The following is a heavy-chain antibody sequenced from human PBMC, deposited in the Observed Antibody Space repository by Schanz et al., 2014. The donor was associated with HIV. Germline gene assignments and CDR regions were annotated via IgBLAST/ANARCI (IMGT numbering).Heavy chain of an antibody. CDR3: VKEFGAMDV. D-gene: IGHD3-16*01. CDR2: VSRSGAAT. Sequence: EVQVVESGGGLVKPGGSLRLSCADSGLTFSDYDMSWVRQTPGKGLEWVSTVSRSGAATYYADSVKGRFTVSRDNSKNTLYLQMNSLRAEDTAVYYCVKEFGAMDVWGQGTTVTVS. CDR1: GLTFSDYD. J-gene: IGHJ6*02. V-gene: IGHV3-23*04.